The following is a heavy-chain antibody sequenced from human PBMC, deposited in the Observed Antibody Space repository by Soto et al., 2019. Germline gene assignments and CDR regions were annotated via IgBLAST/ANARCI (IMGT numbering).Heavy chain of an antibody. Sequence: QVQLVQSGAEVKKPGSSVKVSCKASGGTFSSYTISWVRQAPGQGLEWMGRIIPILGIANYAQKFQGRVTITADKSTSTDYMELSSLRSEDTAVYYCARLYCSSTSCYANYYYGMDVWGQGTTVTVSS. CDR3: ARLYCSSTSCYANYYYGMDV. J-gene: IGHJ6*02. D-gene: IGHD2-2*01. CDR2: IIPILGIA. CDR1: GGTFSSYT. V-gene: IGHV1-69*02.